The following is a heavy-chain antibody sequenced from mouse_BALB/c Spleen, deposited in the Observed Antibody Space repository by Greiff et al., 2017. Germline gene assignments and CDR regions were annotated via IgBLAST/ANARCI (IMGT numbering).Heavy chain of an antibody. J-gene: IGHJ1*01. D-gene: IGHD2-1*01. CDR3: ARKVYGNYPPWYFDV. CDR1: GYSITSDYA. CDR2: ISYSGST. Sequence: EVKLMESGPGLVKPSQSLSLTCTVTGYSITSDYAWHWIRQFPGNKLEWMGYISYSGSTSYNPSLKSRISITRDTSKNQFFLQLNSVTTEDTATYYCARKVYGNYPPWYFDVWGAGTTVTVSS. V-gene: IGHV3-2*02.